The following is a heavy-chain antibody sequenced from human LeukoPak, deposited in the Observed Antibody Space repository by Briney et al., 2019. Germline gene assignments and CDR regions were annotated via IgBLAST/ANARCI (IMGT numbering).Heavy chain of an antibody. CDR3: ARQGTYCSGGSCYYRRTTNFDY. V-gene: IGHV4-4*02. D-gene: IGHD2-15*01. CDR1: GGSISSSNW. Sequence: SGTLSLTCAVSGGSISSSNWWSWVRQPPGKGLEWIGEIYHSGSTNYNPSLKSRVTISVDKSKNQFSLKLSSVTAADTAVYYCARQGTYCSGGSCYYRRTTNFDYWGQGTLVTVSS. J-gene: IGHJ4*02. CDR2: IYHSGST.